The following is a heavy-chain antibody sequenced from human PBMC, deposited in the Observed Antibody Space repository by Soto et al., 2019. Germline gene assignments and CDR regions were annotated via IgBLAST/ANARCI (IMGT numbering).Heavy chain of an antibody. Sequence: ESVGGVVQPGRSLRLSCAASGFTFSSYGMHWVRQAPGKGLEWVAVISYDGSNKYYADSVKGRFTISRDNSKNTLYLQMNSLRAEDTAVYYCAKDLGVRWGQGTMVTVSS. CDR1: GFTFSSYG. CDR2: ISYDGSNK. V-gene: IGHV3-30*18. D-gene: IGHD3-10*01. CDR3: AKDLGVR. J-gene: IGHJ3*01.